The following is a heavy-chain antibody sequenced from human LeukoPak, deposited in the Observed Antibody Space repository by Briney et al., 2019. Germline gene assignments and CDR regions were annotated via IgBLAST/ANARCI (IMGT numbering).Heavy chain of an antibody. D-gene: IGHD3-10*01. Sequence: GGSLRLSCAASGFTFSSYGMHWVRQAPGKGLEWVAVIWYDGSNKYYADSVKSRFTISRDNSKNTLYLQMNSLRAEDTAVYYCAKDYGSGIYYFDYWGQGTLVTVSS. CDR2: IWYDGSNK. CDR3: AKDYGSGIYYFDY. CDR1: GFTFSSYG. J-gene: IGHJ4*02. V-gene: IGHV3-33*06.